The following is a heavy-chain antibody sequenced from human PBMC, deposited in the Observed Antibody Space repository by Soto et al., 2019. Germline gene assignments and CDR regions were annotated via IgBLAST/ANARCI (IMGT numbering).Heavy chain of an antibody. J-gene: IGHJ4*02. CDR1: GFTFSSYW. D-gene: IGHD3-16*02. CDR2: INSDGSIT. CDR3: VRYPRSVGGSYRPDY. Sequence: PGGSLRLSCAASGFTFSSYWMHWVRQVPEKGPVWVSRINSDGSITNYADAVKGRFTISRDNVKNTLYLQMNSLRAEDTAVYYCVRYPRSVGGSYRPDYWGQGTLVTVSS. V-gene: IGHV3-74*01.